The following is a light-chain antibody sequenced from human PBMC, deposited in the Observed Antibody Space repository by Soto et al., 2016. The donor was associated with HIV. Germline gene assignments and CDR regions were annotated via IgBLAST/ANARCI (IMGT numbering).Light chain of an antibody. CDR3: QQYYNTPFT. J-gene: IGKJ3*01. CDR1: QGISNS. V-gene: IGKV1-NL1*01. CDR2: TAS. Sequence: DIQMTQSPSSLSASVGDRVTITCRASQGISNSLVWYQQKPGKAPKLLLNTASTLESGVPSRFSGSGSGTAYTLTISSLQPADFATYYCQQYYNTPFTFGPGTKVEIK.